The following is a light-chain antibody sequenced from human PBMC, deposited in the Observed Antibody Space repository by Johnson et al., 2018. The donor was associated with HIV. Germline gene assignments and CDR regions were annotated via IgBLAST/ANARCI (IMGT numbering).Light chain of an antibody. CDR3: GTWDSSLRVGF. Sequence: QSVLTQPPSVSAAPGQKVNISCSGSSSNIGNNYVSWYQQLPGTAPKVLIYDNHKRPSGIPDRVSGSKSGTSATLGITGLQTGDEADYYCGTWDSSLRVGFFGTGTKVTLL. CDR2: DNH. J-gene: IGLJ1*01. V-gene: IGLV1-51*01. CDR1: SSNIGNNY.